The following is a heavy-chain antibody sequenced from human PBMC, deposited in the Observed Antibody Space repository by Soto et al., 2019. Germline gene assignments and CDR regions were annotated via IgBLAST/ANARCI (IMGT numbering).Heavy chain of an antibody. D-gene: IGHD6-13*01. Sequence: GGSLRLSCAASGCMFVDYAMHWVRRVPGKGLEWVSGISWNSVSIAYADSVRGRFTIARDNAKNSLYLQMNSLRAEDTAFYYCTKDIGSSWYGIFHYWGQGAHVTV. CDR1: GCMFVDYA. J-gene: IGHJ4*02. V-gene: IGHV3-9*01. CDR3: TKDIGSSWYGIFHY. CDR2: ISWNSVSI.